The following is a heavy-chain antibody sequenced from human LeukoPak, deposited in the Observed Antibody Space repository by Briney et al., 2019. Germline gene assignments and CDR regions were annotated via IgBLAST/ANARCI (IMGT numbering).Heavy chain of an antibody. Sequence: GGSLRLSCAASGFTFSAYGMHWVRQAPGKGLEWVAVISYDESKKRYVDSVKGRFTISRDNSKNTMYLQMNSLRDEDTAMYYCAKGGPDGYWGQGTLVTVSS. J-gene: IGHJ4*02. CDR3: AKGGPDGY. CDR1: GFTFSAYG. V-gene: IGHV3-30*18. D-gene: IGHD5-12*01. CDR2: ISYDESKK.